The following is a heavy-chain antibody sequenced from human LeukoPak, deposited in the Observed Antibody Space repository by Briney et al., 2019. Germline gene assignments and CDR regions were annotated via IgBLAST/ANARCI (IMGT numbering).Heavy chain of an antibody. D-gene: IGHD1-26*01. Sequence: GASVKVSCKASGFTFTSYDINWVRQAAGQGLEWMGWMNPNNGNTGYAQKFQGRVTMTRDTSTSTVYMELSSLRSQDTVVYYCAREVGIRGHFDYWGRGTPVTVSS. V-gene: IGHV1-8*01. J-gene: IGHJ4*02. CDR1: GFTFTSYD. CDR2: MNPNNGNT. CDR3: AREVGIRGHFDY.